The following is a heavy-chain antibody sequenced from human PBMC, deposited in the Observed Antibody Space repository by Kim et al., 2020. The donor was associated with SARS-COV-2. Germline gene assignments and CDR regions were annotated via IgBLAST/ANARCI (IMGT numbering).Heavy chain of an antibody. CDR1: GFTFSSYA. CDR3: AREPDYGDIYFDY. V-gene: IGHV3-30*04. J-gene: IGHJ4*02. D-gene: IGHD4-17*01. CDR2: ISYDGTNK. Sequence: GGSLRLSCAASGFTFSSYALHWVRQAPGKGLEWVAVISYDGTNKYYADSVKGRFTISRDNSKNTLYLQMNSLRAEDTAVYYCAREPDYGDIYFDYWGQGTLVTVSS.